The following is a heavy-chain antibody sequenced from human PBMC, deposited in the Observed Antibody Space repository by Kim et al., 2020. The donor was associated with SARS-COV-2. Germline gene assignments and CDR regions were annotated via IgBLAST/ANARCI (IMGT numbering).Heavy chain of an antibody. CDR1: GYTFTGYY. V-gene: IGHV1-2*02. D-gene: IGHD6-19*01. Sequence: ASVKVSCKASGYTFTGYYMHWVRQAPGQGLEWMGWINPNSGGTNYAQKFQGRVTMTRDTSISTAYMELSRLRSDDTAVYYCARHSGWYREDGMDVWGQGTTVTVSS. CDR2: INPNSGGT. CDR3: ARHSGWYREDGMDV. J-gene: IGHJ6*02.